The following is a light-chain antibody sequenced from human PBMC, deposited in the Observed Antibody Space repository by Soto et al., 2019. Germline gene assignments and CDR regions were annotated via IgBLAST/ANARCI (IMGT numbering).Light chain of an antibody. CDR3: CSYAGSYTLV. V-gene: IGLV2-11*01. J-gene: IGLJ2*01. CDR1: SSDVGGYHY. Sequence: QSVLTQPRSVSGSPGQSVTLSCTGTSSDVGGYHYVSWYQHHPGKAPKIIIFDVNQRPSGVPDRFSGSKSGNTASLTISGLQTEDEADYYCCSYAGSYTLVFGGGTKVNVL. CDR2: DVN.